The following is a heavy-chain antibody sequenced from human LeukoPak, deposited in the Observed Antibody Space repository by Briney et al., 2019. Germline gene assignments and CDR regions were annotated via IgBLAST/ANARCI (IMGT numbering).Heavy chain of an antibody. J-gene: IGHJ3*02. Sequence: GGSLRLSCAASGFTFSSYWMSWVRQAPGKGLEWVANIKQGGSEKYYVDSVKGRFTISRDKAKNSLYLQMNSLRAEDTAVYYCARVPDYCSGGSCYVGDAFDIWGQGTMVTVSS. CDR1: GFTFSSYW. CDR3: ARVPDYCSGGSCYVGDAFDI. D-gene: IGHD2-15*01. CDR2: IKQGGSEK. V-gene: IGHV3-7*01.